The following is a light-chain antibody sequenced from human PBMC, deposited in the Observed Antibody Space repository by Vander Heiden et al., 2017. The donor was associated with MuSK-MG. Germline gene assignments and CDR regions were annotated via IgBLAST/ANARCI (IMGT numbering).Light chain of an antibody. J-gene: IGLJ2*01. V-gene: IGLV3-1*01. CDR1: KLGDKY. CDR2: QDS. CDR3: QAWDSSTYVV. Sequence: SYELTQPPSVSVSPGQTASITCSGDKLGDKYACWYQQKPGQSPVLVIYQDSKRPSGIPERFSGSNSGNTATLTISGNQEMDEADYYCQAWDSSTYVVFGGGTKLTVL.